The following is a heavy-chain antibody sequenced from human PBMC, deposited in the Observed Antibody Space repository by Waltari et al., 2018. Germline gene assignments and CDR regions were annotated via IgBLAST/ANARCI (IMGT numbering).Heavy chain of an antibody. V-gene: IGHV3-23*04. CDR1: GFTFSSYA. D-gene: IGHD3-3*02. Sequence: EVQLVESGGGLVQPGGSLRLSCAASGFTFSSYAMSWVRQAPGKGLEWVSAISGSGGSTYYADSVKGRFTISRDNSKNTLYLQMNSLRAEDTAVYYCAKDAETSIGFLGWLLPYYGMDVWGQGTTVTVSS. CDR3: AKDAETSIGFLGWLLPYYGMDV. CDR2: ISGSGGST. J-gene: IGHJ6*02.